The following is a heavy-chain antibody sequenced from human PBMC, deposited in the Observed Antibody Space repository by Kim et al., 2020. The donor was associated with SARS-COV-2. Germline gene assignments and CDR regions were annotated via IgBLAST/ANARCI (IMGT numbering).Heavy chain of an antibody. D-gene: IGHD3-10*01. CDR3: ARVRRGDQYYYGMDV. Sequence: GGSLRLSCAASGFTFSSYGMHWVRQAPGKGLEWVAVISYDGSNKYYADSVKGRFTISRDNSKNTLYLQMNSLRAEDTAVYYCARVRRGDQYYYGMDVWGQGTTVTVSS. J-gene: IGHJ6*02. CDR2: ISYDGSNK. CDR1: GFTFSSYG. V-gene: IGHV3-33*05.